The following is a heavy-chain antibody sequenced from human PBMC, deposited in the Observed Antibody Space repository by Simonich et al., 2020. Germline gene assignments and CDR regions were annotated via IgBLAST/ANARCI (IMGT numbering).Heavy chain of an antibody. V-gene: IGHV4-39*01. J-gene: IGHJ3*02. D-gene: IGHD6-13*01. Sequence: QLQLQESGPGLVKPSETLSLTCTVSGGSISSSSYYWGWIRQPPGKGLEWIGSIYYSGSPYNNPSLKSRVTISVDPSKNQFSLKLSSVTAADTAVYYCARHAGFAFDIWGQGTMVTVSS. CDR2: IYYSGSP. CDR1: GGSISSSSYY. CDR3: ARHAGFAFDI.